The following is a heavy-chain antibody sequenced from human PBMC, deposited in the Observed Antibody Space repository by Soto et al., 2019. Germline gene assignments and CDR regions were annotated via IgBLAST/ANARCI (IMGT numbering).Heavy chain of an antibody. CDR1: GGSISSYY. CDR2: IYYSGST. Sequence: SETLSLTCTVSGGSISSYYWSWIRQPPGKGLEWIGYIYYSGSTNYNPSLKSRVTISVDTSKNQFSLKLSSVTAADTAVYYCARVEQWLAQVYFSGAFDIWGQGTMVTVSS. D-gene: IGHD6-19*01. V-gene: IGHV4-59*01. CDR3: ARVEQWLAQVYFSGAFDI. J-gene: IGHJ3*02.